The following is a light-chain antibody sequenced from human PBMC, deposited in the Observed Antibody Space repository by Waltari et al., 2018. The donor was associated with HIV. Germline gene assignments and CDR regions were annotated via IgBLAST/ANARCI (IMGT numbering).Light chain of an antibody. Sequence: QSALTQPPSASGSPGQSVAISCTGTSSAIGDYNFVSWYQQQPGSAPKLIIFEVTKRPTGVPDRFSGSKSGNTASLTVSGLLPEDDADYYCSSYAGSNRVVVFGGGTRLTVL. CDR3: SSYAGSNRVVV. CDR2: EVT. CDR1: SSAIGDYNF. J-gene: IGLJ2*01. V-gene: IGLV2-8*01.